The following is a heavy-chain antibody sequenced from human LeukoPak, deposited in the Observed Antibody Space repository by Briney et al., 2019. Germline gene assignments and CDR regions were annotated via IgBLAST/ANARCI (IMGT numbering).Heavy chain of an antibody. CDR2: IIPIFGTA. CDR3: ARDRGIAAADNWFDP. CDR1: GGTFSSYA. Sequence: SVKVSCKASGGTFSSYAISWVRQAPGQGLEWMGGIIPIFGTANYAQKFQGRVTITADKSTSTAYMELSSLRSEDTAVYYCARDRGIAAADNWFDPWGQGTLVTVSS. V-gene: IGHV1-69*06. J-gene: IGHJ5*02. D-gene: IGHD6-13*01.